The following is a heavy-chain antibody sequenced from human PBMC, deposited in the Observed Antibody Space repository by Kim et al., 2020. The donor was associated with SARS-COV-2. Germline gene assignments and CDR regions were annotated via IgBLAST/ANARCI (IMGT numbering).Heavy chain of an antibody. CDR2: IIPMVGIP. J-gene: IGHJ4*02. V-gene: IGHV1-69*02. CDR1: GETFSSYN. Sequence: SVKVSCKVFGETFSSYNINWVRQAPGQGLAWMGRIIPMVGIPVYVQKFQARVTITADRSTSTPYMDVTSLTPDDTAVYYCARPDGGFGARLDCWCLGTL. CDR3: ARPDGGFGARLDC. D-gene: IGHD3-10*01.